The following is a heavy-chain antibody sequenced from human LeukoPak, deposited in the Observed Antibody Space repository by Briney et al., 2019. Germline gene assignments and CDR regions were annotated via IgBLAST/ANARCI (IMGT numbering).Heavy chain of an antibody. D-gene: IGHD3-22*01. V-gene: IGHV4-59*01. Sequence: SETLSLTCTVSGGSISSDYWSWIRQPPGKGLEWIGYIYYSGSTNYNPSLKSRVTISVDTSKNQFSLKLSSVTAADTAVYYCARSGYYYDSSGYYYAFDIWGQGTMVTVSS. CDR1: GGSISSDY. CDR2: IYYSGST. J-gene: IGHJ3*02. CDR3: ARSGYYYDSSGYYYAFDI.